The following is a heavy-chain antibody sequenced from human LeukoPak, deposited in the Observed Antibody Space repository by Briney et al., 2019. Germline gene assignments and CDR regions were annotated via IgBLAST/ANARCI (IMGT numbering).Heavy chain of an antibody. CDR3: ARGGLLLWFGEEIGLDY. D-gene: IGHD3-10*01. Sequence: ASVKVSCKASGYTFTSYAMHWVRQAPGQRLEWMGWINAGNGNTKYSQEFQGRVTITRDTSASTAYMELSSLRSEDMAVYYCARGGLLLWFGEEIGLDYWGQGTLVTVSS. J-gene: IGHJ4*02. CDR2: INAGNGNT. V-gene: IGHV1-3*03. CDR1: GYTFTSYA.